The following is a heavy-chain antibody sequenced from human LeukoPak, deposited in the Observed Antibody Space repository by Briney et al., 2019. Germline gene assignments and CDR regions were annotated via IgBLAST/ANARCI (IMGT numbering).Heavy chain of an antibody. V-gene: IGHV3-74*03. CDR1: GFTFSNYW. J-gene: IGHJ5*02. D-gene: IGHD1-26*01. CDR2: IKGDGGTT. CDR3: ARERVGATTS. Sequence: PGGSLRLSCAASGFTFSNYWMHWVRQAPGKGLVWVSRIKGDGGTTTDADSVKGRFTISRDNAKNTLYLQMNSLRAEDTAVYYCARERVGATTSWGQGTLVTVSS.